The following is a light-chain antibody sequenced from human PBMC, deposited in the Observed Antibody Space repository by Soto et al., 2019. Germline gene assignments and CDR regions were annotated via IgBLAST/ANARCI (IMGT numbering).Light chain of an antibody. J-gene: IGKJ1*01. V-gene: IGKV3-20*01. CDR3: HQYDSSPRT. Sequence: VLTQSPATLSVSQGERATLSCRASQSISSSLAWFQQKPGQAPRLLIYGASSRASGIPDRFSGSGSGTDFTLTISRLEPEDFAMYYCHQYDSSPRTFGQGTKVDI. CDR2: GAS. CDR1: QSISSS.